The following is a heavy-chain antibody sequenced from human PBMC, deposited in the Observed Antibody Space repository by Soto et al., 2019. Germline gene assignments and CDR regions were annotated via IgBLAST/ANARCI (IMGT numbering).Heavy chain of an antibody. D-gene: IGHD2-21*01. CDR3: ARVGRDYFDY. J-gene: IGHJ4*02. CDR2: IYYSGNT. V-gene: IGHV4-31*03. CDR1: GGSISSVGYY. Sequence: QVQLQESGPGLVKPSQTLSLTCTVSGGSISSVGYYWTWIRQHPGKGLEWIAYIYYSGNTYYNPSLESRVIISVDTSKNQFSLNLSSVTAADTAVYYCARVGRDYFDYWGQGTLVTVSS.